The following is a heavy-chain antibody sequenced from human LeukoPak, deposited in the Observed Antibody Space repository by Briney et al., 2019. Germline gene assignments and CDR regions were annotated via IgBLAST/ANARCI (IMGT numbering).Heavy chain of an antibody. Sequence: ASVKVSCKASGYTFTSYDINWVRQATGQGLEWMGWMNPNSGNTGYAQKFQGRVTMTRNTSISTAYMELSSLRSEDTAVYYCARSCGVAADKCYYYGMDVWGQGTTVTVSS. CDR2: MNPNSGNT. D-gene: IGHD2-15*01. CDR1: GYTFTSYD. J-gene: IGHJ6*02. CDR3: ARSCGVAADKCYYYGMDV. V-gene: IGHV1-8*01.